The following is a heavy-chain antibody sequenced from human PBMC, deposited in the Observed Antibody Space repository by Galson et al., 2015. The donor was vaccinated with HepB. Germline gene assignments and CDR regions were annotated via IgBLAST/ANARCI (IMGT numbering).Heavy chain of an antibody. CDR3: ARDIDSVLTGYYVYSYYAMDV. CDR1: GFTFSSYW. V-gene: IGHV3-74*01. D-gene: IGHD3-9*01. CDR2: INSDGRST. J-gene: IGHJ6*02. Sequence: SLRLSCAASGFTFSSYWMHWVRQAPGKGLVWVSHINSDGRSTTYADSVKGRFTISRDNAKNTLYLQMNSLRAEDTAVYYCARDIDSVLTGYYVYSYYAMDVWGQGTTVTGSS.